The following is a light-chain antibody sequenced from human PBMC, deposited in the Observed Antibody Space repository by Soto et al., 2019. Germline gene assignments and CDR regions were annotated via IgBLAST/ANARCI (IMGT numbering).Light chain of an antibody. CDR3: AVGDERQNGSVV. CDR2: MNN. V-gene: IGLV1-44*01. J-gene: IGLJ2*01. CDR1: RSNIGSNS. Sequence: QSVLTQPPSASGTPGQRVTISCSGSRSNIGSNSVSWYQQVPGTAPRLLLYMNNLRPSGVPDRFSGSKSDTSASLAISGLRPEAEADDYCAVGDERQNGSVVFGGGTKLTVL.